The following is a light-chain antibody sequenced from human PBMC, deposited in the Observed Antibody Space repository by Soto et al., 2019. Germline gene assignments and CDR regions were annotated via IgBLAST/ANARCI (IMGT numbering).Light chain of an antibody. CDR1: QGISNW. Sequence: IQMNQSPSSVSATVGDRVTITCRASQGISNWLAWYQQKPGKAPKLLIYAASSLQSGVPSRFSGSGSGTDFTLTISCLQSEDFATYYCQQYYSFPPGTFGQGTKVDIK. CDR3: QQYYSFPPGT. V-gene: IGKV1-12*01. CDR2: AAS. J-gene: IGKJ1*01.